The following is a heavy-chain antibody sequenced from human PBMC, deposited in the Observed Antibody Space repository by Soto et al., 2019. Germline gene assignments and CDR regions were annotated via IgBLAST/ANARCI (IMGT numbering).Heavy chain of an antibody. CDR2: IVVGSGNT. Sequence: SVKVSCKASGFTFTSSAVQWVRQARGQRLEWIGWIVVGSGNTNYAQKFQERVTITRDMSTSTAYMELSSLRSEDTAVYYCAALRGYSYGYDYWGQGTLVTVSS. D-gene: IGHD5-18*01. V-gene: IGHV1-58*01. CDR3: AALRGYSYGYDY. CDR1: GFTFTSSA. J-gene: IGHJ4*02.